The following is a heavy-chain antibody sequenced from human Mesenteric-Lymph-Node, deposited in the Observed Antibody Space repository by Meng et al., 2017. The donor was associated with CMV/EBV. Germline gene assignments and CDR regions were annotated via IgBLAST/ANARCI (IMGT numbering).Heavy chain of an antibody. CDR1: GFTFRSYA. CDR2: IWYDGSNK. D-gene: IGHD2-8*01. CDR3: AKARLMYGSNMYVGGMDV. J-gene: IGHJ6*02. V-gene: IGHV3-33*08. Sequence: GESLKISCAAFGFTFRSYAMYWVRQAPGKGLEWVAVIWYDGSNKYYGDSVKGRFTISRDNSRNTLYLEMTSLGGEDTAVYYCAKARLMYGSNMYVGGMDVWGQGTTVTVSS.